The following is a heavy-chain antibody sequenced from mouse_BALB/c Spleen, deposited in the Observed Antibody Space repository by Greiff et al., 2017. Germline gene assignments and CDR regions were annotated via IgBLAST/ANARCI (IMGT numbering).Heavy chain of an antibody. D-gene: IGHD2-1*01. CDR2: IDPANGNT. V-gene: IGHV14-3*02. CDR3: ARDYGNSWFAY. J-gene: IGHJ3*01. CDR1: GFNIKDTY. Sequence: EVQLVESGAELVKPGASVKLSCTASGFNIKDTYMHWVKQRPEQGLEWIGRIDPANGNTKYDPKFQGKATITADTSSNTAYLQLSSLTSEDTAVYYCARDYGNSWFAYWGQGTLVTVSA.